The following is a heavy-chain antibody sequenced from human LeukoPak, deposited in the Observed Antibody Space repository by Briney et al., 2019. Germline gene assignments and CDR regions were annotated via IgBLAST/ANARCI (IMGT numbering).Heavy chain of an antibody. Sequence: LTGGSLRLSCAASGFTFDDYAMHWVRQAPGKGLQWVSLITWDGRTTYYIDSVKGRFTISRDISNTSVYLQMNSLRIEDTAMYFCARDRSGSWSYFDYWGRGTLVTVSS. D-gene: IGHD3-3*01. CDR3: ARDRSGSWSYFDY. CDR2: ITWDGRTT. V-gene: IGHV3-43D*04. CDR1: GFTFDDYA. J-gene: IGHJ4*02.